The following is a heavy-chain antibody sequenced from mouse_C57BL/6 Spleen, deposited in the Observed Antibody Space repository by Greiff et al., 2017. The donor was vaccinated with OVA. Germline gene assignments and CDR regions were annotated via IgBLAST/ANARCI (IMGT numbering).Heavy chain of an antibody. J-gene: IGHJ2*01. CDR1: GYTFTDYE. CDR2: IDPETGGT. V-gene: IGHV1-15*01. CDR3: TRYGDYFDY. Sequence: QVQLQQSGAELVRPGASVTLSCKASGYTFTDYEMHWVKQTPVHGLEWIGAIDPETGGTDYNQKFKGKAILTADKSSSTAYMELRSLTSEDSSVYYCTRYGDYFDYWGQGTTLTVSS. D-gene: IGHD1-1*02.